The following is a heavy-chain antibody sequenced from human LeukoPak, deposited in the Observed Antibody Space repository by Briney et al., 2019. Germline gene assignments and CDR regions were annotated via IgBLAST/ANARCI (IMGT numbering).Heavy chain of an antibody. CDR2: IYYSGST. D-gene: IGHD3-3*01. CDR3: AHRGYYFLGYRDY. J-gene: IGHJ4*02. V-gene: IGHV4-39*01. CDR1: GGSISSSSYY. Sequence: PSETLSLTCTVSGGSISSSSYYWGWIRQPPGKGLEWIGSIYYSGSTYYNPSLKSRVTISVDTSKNQSSLKLSSVTAADTAVYYCAHRGYYFLGYRDYWGQGTLVTVSS.